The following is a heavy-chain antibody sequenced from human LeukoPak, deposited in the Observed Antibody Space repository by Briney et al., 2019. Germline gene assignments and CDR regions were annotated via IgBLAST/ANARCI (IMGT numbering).Heavy chain of an antibody. CDR1: GYTFTGYY. CDR2: VNCNTGAT. V-gene: IGHV1-2*02. J-gene: IGHJ5*02. Sequence: ASVKVSCKTSGYTFTGYYIYWVRQVPGQGLEWMGWVNCNTGATNSAQKFQGRVTMTRDTSTSTVNVELSSLRSDDTAVYYCARLRGSSLKLGWFDPWGQGTLVTVSS. D-gene: IGHD2-15*01. CDR3: ARLRGSSLKLGWFDP.